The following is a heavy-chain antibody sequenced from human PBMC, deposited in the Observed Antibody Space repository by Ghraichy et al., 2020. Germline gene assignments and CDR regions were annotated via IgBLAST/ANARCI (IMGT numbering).Heavy chain of an antibody. V-gene: IGHV4-31*03. Sequence: SETLSLTCTVSGGSISSGGYYWSWIRQHPGKGLEWIGYIYYSGSTYYNPSLKSRVTISVDTSKNQFSLKLSSVTAADTAVYYCARNWGPTVTTIDYWGQGTLVTVSS. D-gene: IGHD4-17*01. CDR3: ARNWGPTVTTIDY. CDR2: IYYSGST. J-gene: IGHJ4*02. CDR1: GGSISSGGYY.